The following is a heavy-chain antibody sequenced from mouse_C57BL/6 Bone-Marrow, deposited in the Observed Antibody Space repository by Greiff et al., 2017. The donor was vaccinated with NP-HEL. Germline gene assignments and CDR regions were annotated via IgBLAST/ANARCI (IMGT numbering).Heavy chain of an antibody. Sequence: VQLQQPGAELVKPGASVKVSCKASGYTFTSYWMHWVKQRPGQGLEWIGRIHPSDSDTNYNQKFKGKATLTVDKSSSTAYMQLSSLTSEESAVYYCALGDWWLLLVMAYWGQGTLVTVSA. CDR2: IHPSDSDT. CDR3: ALGDWWLLLVMAY. CDR1: GYTFTSYW. D-gene: IGHD2-3*01. V-gene: IGHV1-74*01. J-gene: IGHJ3*01.